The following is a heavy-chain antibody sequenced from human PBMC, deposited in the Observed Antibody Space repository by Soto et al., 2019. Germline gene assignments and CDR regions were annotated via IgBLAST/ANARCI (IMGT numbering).Heavy chain of an antibody. CDR3: ARDSLPGLAAGDPTWFDP. J-gene: IGHJ5*02. V-gene: IGHV1-18*01. CDR1: GYSFTSYG. D-gene: IGHD6-13*01. CDR2: ISGYNGNT. Sequence: QVQLVQSGAEVKKPGASVKVSCKASGYSFTSYGISWVRQAPGQGLEWMGWISGYNGNTNYAQKLQGRVTMTTDTSTSTAYMELRSPRSDDTAVYYCARDSLPGLAAGDPTWFDPWGQGTLVTVSS.